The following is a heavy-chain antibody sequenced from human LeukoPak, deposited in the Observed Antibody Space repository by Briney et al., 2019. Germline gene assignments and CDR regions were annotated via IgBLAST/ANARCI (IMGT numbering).Heavy chain of an antibody. D-gene: IGHD3-10*01. J-gene: IGHJ4*02. V-gene: IGHV5-51*01. CDR1: GYSFTSYW. CDR3: ARSADYYGSGSYFDY. CDR2: IYPGDSDT. Sequence: PGESLKISCKGSGYSFTSYWIGWVRQVPGKGLEWMGIIYPGDSDTRYSPSFQGQVTISADKSISTAYLQWSSLKASDTAMYYCARSADYYGSGSYFDYWGQGTLVTVSS.